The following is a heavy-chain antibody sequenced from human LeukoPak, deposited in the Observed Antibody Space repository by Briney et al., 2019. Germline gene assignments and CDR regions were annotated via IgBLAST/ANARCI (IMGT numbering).Heavy chain of an antibody. D-gene: IGHD3-22*01. V-gene: IGHV3-74*01. CDR2: INGDGSTT. Sequence: GGSLRLSCAASGFTFSRYWMHRVHQAPGKGLVWVSRINGDGSTTSYADSVKGGFTISRDNAKNTLYLQMNSLRAEDTAVYYCATGNYYDSRGYYTFGHWGQGTLVTVSS. CDR1: GFTFSRYW. J-gene: IGHJ1*01. CDR3: ATGNYYDSRGYYTFGH.